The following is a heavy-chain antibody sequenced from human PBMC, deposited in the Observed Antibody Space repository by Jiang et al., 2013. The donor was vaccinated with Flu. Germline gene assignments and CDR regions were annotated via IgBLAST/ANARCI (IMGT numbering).Heavy chain of an antibody. V-gene: IGHV4-39*01. CDR3: ASSHSSSWSGIIIFDY. CDR2: IYYSGST. J-gene: IGHJ4*02. CDR1: GGSISSSSYY. Sequence: SGGSISSSSYYWGWIRQPPGKGLEWVGSIYYSGSTYYNPSLKSRVTISVDTSKNQFSLKLSSVTAADTAVYYCASSHSSSWSGIIIFDYWGQGTLVTVSS. D-gene: IGHD6-13*01.